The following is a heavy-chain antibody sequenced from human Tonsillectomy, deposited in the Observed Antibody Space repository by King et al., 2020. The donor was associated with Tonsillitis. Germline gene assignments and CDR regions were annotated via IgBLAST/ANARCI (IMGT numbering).Heavy chain of an antibody. CDR1: GYTFTGYY. V-gene: IGHV1-2*02. J-gene: IGHJ2*01. Sequence: QLVQSGAEVKKPGASVKVSCKASGYTFTGYYMHWVRQAPGQGLEWMGWINPNSGGTNYAQKFQGRVTMTRDTSISTAYMELSRLRSDDTAVYYCARCQGDGGTYPYWYFDLWGRGTLVTVSS. D-gene: IGHD1-26*01. CDR3: ARCQGDGGTYPYWYFDL. CDR2: INPNSGGT.